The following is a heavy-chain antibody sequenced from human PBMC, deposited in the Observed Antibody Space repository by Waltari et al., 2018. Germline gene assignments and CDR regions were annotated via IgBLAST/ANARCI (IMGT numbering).Heavy chain of an antibody. CDR2: TRNKANSYTT. D-gene: IGHD3-10*01. CDR1: GFTFSDHY. Sequence: EVQLVESGGGLVQPGGSLSLSCAASGFTFSDHYMDWVRQAPGKGLEWVGRTRNKANSYTTEYAASVKGRFTISRDDSKNSLYLQMNSLKTEDTAVYYCARDSGGYFDYWGQGTLVTVSS. V-gene: IGHV3-72*01. J-gene: IGHJ4*02. CDR3: ARDSGGYFDY.